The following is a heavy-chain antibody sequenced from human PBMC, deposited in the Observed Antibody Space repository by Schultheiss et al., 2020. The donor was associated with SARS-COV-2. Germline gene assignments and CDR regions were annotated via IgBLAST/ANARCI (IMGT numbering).Heavy chain of an antibody. CDR3: ARLPQGSRFDY. V-gene: IGHV4-4*07. Sequence: SETLSLTCTVSGGSISSYYWSWIRQPAGKGLEWIGRIYTSGTTHYNPSLKSRVTMSVDTSKNQLSLKLSSVTAADTAVYYCARLPQGSRFDYWGQGTLVTVSS. CDR2: IYTSGTT. CDR1: GGSISSYY. J-gene: IGHJ4*02.